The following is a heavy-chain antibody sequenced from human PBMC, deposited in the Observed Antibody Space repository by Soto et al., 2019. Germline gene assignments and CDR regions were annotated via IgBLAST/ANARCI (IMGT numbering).Heavy chain of an antibody. J-gene: IGHJ6*02. CDR3: AGDRGGTGSSWYQSLYGMDV. D-gene: IGHD6-13*01. CDR1: GFTFSSYA. V-gene: IGHV3-23*01. CDR2: ISGSGGST. Sequence: EVQLLESGGGLVQPGGSLRLSCAASGFTFSSYAMSWVRQAPGKGLEWVSAISGSGGSTYYADSVKGRFTISRDNSKNTLYLQMNSLRAEDTAVYYCAGDRGGTGSSWYQSLYGMDVWGQVTTVTVSS.